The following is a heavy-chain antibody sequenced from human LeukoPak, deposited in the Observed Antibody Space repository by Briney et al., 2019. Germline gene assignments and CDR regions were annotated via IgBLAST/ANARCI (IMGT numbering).Heavy chain of an antibody. J-gene: IGHJ4*02. CDR1: GFTFSSYA. Sequence: GSLRLSCAASGFTFSSYAMSWVRQAPGEGLEWVSAISGSGGSTYYADSVKGRFTISRDNSKNTLYLQMNSLRAEDTTVYYCAKDPYYDILTGYIGGGFDYWGQGTLVTVSS. CDR3: AKDPYYDILTGYIGGGFDY. D-gene: IGHD3-9*01. CDR2: ISGSGGST. V-gene: IGHV3-23*01.